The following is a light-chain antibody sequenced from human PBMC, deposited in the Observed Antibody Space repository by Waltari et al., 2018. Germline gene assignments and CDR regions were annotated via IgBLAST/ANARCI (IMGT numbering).Light chain of an antibody. Sequence: QSALTQPASVSGSPGQSITISCSGTSNDIGSYNYISWYQQHPGRAPKLMIYDVSDRPSALSDRFSGSKSGNTASLSISGLQAEDEADYYCSSYTSSGTLVFGGGTKLTVL. J-gene: IGLJ2*01. CDR3: SSYTSSGTLV. CDR1: SNDIGSYNY. V-gene: IGLV2-14*03. CDR2: DVS.